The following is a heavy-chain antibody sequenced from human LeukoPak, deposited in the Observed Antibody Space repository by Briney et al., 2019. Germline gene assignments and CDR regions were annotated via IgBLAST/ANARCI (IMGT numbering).Heavy chain of an antibody. V-gene: IGHV1-3*01. J-gene: IGHJ4*02. CDR1: GYTFTSYA. D-gene: IGHD6-13*01. Sequence: GASVKVSCKASGYTFTSYAMHWVRQAPGQRLEWMGWINAGNGNTKYSQKFQGRVTITRDTSASTAYMELSSLRSEDTAVYYCAREEGSAAAAVLGVDYWGQGTMVTVSS. CDR3: AREEGSAAAAVLGVDY. CDR2: INAGNGNT.